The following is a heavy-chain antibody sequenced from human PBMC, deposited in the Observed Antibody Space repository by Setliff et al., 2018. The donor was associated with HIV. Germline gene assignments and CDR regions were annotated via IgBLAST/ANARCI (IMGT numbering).Heavy chain of an antibody. V-gene: IGHV4-4*07. D-gene: IGHD3-9*01. CDR2: IYTSGST. CDR3: ARVLLTGYYKGAFDI. Sequence: PSETLSLTCTVSGGSISSYYWSWIRQPAGKGLEWIGRIYTSGSTNYNPSLKSRVTMSVDTSKNQLSLKLSSVTAADTAVYYCARVLLTGYYKGAFDIWGQGTMVTVSS. J-gene: IGHJ3*02. CDR1: GGSISSYY.